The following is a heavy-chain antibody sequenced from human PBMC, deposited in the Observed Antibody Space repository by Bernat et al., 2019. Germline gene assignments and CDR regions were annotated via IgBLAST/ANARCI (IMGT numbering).Heavy chain of an antibody. Sequence: QITLKESGPTLVKPTQTLTLTCTFSGFSLSSTAVGVGWIRQPPGKPLEWLALIYWNDDNKYSPSLKNRLSITKDTSGNQVVLTLTNVDPVDTATYCCAHGSGWLFDHWGPGTLVTVSS. CDR3: AHGSGWLFDH. CDR2: IYWNDDN. D-gene: IGHD6-19*01. J-gene: IGHJ4*02. CDR1: GFSLSSTAVG. V-gene: IGHV2-5*01.